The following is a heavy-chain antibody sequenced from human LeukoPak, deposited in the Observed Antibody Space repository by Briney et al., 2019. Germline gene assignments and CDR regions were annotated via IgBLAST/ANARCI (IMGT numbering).Heavy chain of an antibody. Sequence: SGPTLVKPTQTFTLTCTFSGFSLSTGAVGVGWNRQPPGKALEWLALIYANDEKRYSPSLKSRLTITKDTSKNQVVLTMTNMDPVDTATYYCVHDIPGGEGFQHWGQGTLVTVSS. CDR2: IYANDEK. CDR1: GFSLSTGAVG. V-gene: IGHV2-5*01. J-gene: IGHJ1*01. D-gene: IGHD3-16*01. CDR3: VHDIPGGEGFQH.